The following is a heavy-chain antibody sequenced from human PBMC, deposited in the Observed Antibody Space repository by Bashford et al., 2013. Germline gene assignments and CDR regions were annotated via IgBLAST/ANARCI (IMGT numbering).Heavy chain of an antibody. CDR1: GYTFTGYY. CDR2: XNPNSGGX. V-gene: IGHV1-2*02. Sequence: VASVKVSCKASGYTFTGYYMHWVRQAPGQGLEWMGWXNPNSGGXNYAQKFQGRVTMTRDTSISTAYMELSRLRSDDTAVYYCAIQIGIDTPSFDPWYGMDVWGQGTTVTVSS. J-gene: IGHJ6*02. D-gene: IGHD3-16*02. CDR3: AIQIGIDTPSFDPWYGMDV.